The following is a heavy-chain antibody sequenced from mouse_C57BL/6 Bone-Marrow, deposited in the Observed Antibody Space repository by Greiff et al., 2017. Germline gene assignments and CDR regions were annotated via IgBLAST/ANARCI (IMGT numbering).Heavy chain of an antibody. CDR1: GFNIKDYY. CDR2: IDPEDGET. D-gene: IGHD1-1*01. Sequence: VQLQQSGAELVKPGASVTLSCTASGFNIKDYYIHWVKQRTEQGLEWIGRIDPEDGETKSAPKFQDKATITADTSSNTAYLQLISLTSEDTAVYYCTSSLIYYGTNYWGQGTTLTVSS. J-gene: IGHJ2*01. V-gene: IGHV14-2*01. CDR3: TSSLIYYGTNY.